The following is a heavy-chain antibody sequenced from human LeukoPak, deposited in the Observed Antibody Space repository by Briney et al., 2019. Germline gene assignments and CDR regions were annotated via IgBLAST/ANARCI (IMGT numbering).Heavy chain of an antibody. J-gene: IGHJ4*02. D-gene: IGHD3-3*01. Sequence: KPSETLSLTCTVSGGSISSYYWSWIRQPPGKGLEWIGYIYYSGSTYYNPSLKSRVTISVDTSKNQFSLKLSSVTAADTAVYYCASFLRFLEWSLDYWGQGTLVTVSS. CDR1: GGSISSYY. CDR3: ASFLRFLEWSLDY. V-gene: IGHV4-59*06. CDR2: IYYSGST.